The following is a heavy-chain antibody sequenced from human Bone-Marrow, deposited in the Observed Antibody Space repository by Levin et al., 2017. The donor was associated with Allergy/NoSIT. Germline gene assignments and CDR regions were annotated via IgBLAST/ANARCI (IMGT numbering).Heavy chain of an antibody. V-gene: IGHV3-43*01. CDR2: ISRDGGTT. CDR3: VKDIQSGFLLSLPGGYYYYGMDV. Sequence: QPGGSLRLSCAASGFTFDEHTMHWVRQPPGKGLEWVSLISRDGGTTYYADSVNGRFTISRDNSKNSLYLQMNSLRSEDTALYYCVKDIQSGFLLSLPGGYYYYGMDVWGQGTTVTVSS. J-gene: IGHJ6*02. D-gene: IGHD3-22*01. CDR1: GFTFDEHT.